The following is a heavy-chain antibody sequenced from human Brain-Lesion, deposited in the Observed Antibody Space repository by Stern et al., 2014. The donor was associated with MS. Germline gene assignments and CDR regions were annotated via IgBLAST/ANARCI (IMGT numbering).Heavy chain of an antibody. CDR1: GGSISSSSYY. CDR2: IYYRGST. D-gene: IGHD3-10*01. J-gene: IGHJ4*02. V-gene: IGHV4-39*01. Sequence: VQLLESGPGLVKPSETLSLTCTVSGGSISSSSYYWGWIRQPPGKGLEWIGSIYYRGSTYYNPSLKSRVTISMDTSKNQFSLGRSSVTAADTAVYFCAKLWLGELPESPFDYWGQGTLVTVSS. CDR3: AKLWLGELPESPFDY.